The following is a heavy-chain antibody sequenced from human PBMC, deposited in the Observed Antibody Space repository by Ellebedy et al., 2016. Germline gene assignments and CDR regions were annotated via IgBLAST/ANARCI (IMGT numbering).Heavy chain of an antibody. CDR2: IYYSGST. CDR3: ARDGGDSSGWVYYFDY. V-gene: IGHV4-59*01. Sequence: SETLSLXCTVSGGSISSYYWSWIRQPPGKGLEWIGYIYYSGSTNYNPSLKSRVTISVDTSRNQFSLKLSSVTAADTAVYYCARDGGDSSGWVYYFDYWGQGTLVTVSS. D-gene: IGHD6-19*01. J-gene: IGHJ4*02. CDR1: GGSISSYY.